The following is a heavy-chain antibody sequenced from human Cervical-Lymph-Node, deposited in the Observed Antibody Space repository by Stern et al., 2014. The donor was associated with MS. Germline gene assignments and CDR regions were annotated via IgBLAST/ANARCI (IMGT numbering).Heavy chain of an antibody. D-gene: IGHD2-2*01. J-gene: IGHJ4*02. CDR2: ISGRTSTT. CDR1: GFTFSVYG. V-gene: IGHV3-48*01. Sequence: EVQLVESGGGLVQPGGSLRLSCAASGFTFSVYGMNWVRQAPGKGLEWLSYISGRTSTTYYADSVKGRFTISRDNAKSSLYLQMNSLRAEDTAVYYCARDHVVPAAILSNFDYWGQGTLVTVSS. CDR3: ARDHVVPAAILSNFDY.